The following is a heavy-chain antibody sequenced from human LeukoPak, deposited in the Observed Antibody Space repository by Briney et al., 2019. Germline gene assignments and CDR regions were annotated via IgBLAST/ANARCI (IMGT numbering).Heavy chain of an antibody. J-gene: IGHJ4*02. D-gene: IGHD5-24*01. Sequence: PSETLSLTCTVSGGSISSYYWSWIRQPAGKGLVWIGRIYTSGSTNYNPSLKSRVTMSVDTSKNQFSLKLSSVTAADTAVYYCARAGDRRDGPMGFGYWGQGTLVTVSS. CDR3: ARAGDRRDGPMGFGY. CDR1: GGSISSYY. V-gene: IGHV4-4*07. CDR2: IYTSGST.